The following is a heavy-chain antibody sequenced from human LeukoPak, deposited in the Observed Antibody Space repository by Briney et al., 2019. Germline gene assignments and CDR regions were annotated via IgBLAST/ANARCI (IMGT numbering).Heavy chain of an antibody. CDR1: GFTFSDYY. J-gene: IGHJ5*02. CDR3: AREMVRGVIIGWFDP. V-gene: IGHV3-11*01. Sequence: GGSLRLSCAASGFTFSDYYMSWIRQAPGKGLEWVSYISSSGSTIYYADSVKGRFTISRDNAKNSLYLQMNSLRAEDTAVYYCAREMVRGVIIGWFDPWGQGTLVTVSS. CDR2: ISSSGSTI. D-gene: IGHD3-10*01.